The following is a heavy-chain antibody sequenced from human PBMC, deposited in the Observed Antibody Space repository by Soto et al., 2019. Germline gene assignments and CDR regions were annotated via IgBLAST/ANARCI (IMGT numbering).Heavy chain of an antibody. D-gene: IGHD2-2*01. V-gene: IGHV3-9*01. CDR1: GFTFDDYA. CDR2: FSFNSGSI. J-gene: IGHJ3*01. Sequence: GGSLRLSFVASGFTFDDYAMHWVRQSPGKGLEWVSGFSFNSGSIGYAEPVKGRFTISRDNARNSLYLQMNSLRAEDTALYYCERQIKETQLLYDALEFWGQGTMVTVS. CDR3: ERQIKETQLLYDALEF.